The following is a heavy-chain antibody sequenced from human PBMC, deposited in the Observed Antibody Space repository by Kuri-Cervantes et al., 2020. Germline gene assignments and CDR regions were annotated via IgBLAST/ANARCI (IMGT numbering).Heavy chain of an antibody. CDR1: GFSISNIW. D-gene: IGHD3-10*01. CDR3: ARFRVRGAHFDY. V-gene: IGHV3-7*04. Sequence: GGSLRLSCVISGFSISNIWMSWVRQAPGKGLEWVANIKQDGSEKYYVDSVKGRFTISRDNAKNSLYLQMNSLRAEDTAVYYCARFRVRGAHFDYWGQGTLVTVSS. CDR2: IKQDGSEK. J-gene: IGHJ4*02.